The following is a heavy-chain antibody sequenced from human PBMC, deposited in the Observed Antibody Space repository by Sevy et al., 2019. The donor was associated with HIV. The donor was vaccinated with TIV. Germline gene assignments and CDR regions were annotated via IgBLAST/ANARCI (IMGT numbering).Heavy chain of an antibody. V-gene: IGHV3-30*04. CDR3: ARVEQWLVHYFDY. CDR2: ISYDGSKK. Sequence: GGSLRLSCAASGFTFSSYAMHWVRQAPGKGLEWVAVISYDGSKKYYADSVKGRFTISRDNSKNTLYLQMNSLRADDTVVYYCARVEQWLVHYFDYWGRGTLVTVSS. D-gene: IGHD6-19*01. J-gene: IGHJ4*02. CDR1: GFTFSSYA.